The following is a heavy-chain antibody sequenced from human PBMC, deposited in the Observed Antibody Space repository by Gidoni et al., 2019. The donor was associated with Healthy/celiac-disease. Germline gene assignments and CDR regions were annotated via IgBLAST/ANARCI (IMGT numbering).Heavy chain of an antibody. J-gene: IGHJ4*02. CDR2: IYSGGST. V-gene: IGHV3-66*02. CDR3: ARAPNYGSGTAYDY. CDR1: GFTVSSNY. Sequence: EVQLVESGGGLVQPGGSLRLSCAASGFTVSSNYMSWVRQAPGKGLEWVSVIYSGGSTYYADSVKGRFTISRDNSKNTLYLQMNSLRAEDTAVYYCARAPNYGSGTAYDYWGQGTLVTVSS. D-gene: IGHD3-10*01.